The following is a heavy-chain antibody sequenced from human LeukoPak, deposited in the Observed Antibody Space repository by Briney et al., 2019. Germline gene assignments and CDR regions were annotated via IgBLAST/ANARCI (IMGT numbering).Heavy chain of an antibody. CDR3: ARCGVLGDFDY. V-gene: IGHV1-2*02. J-gene: IGHJ4*02. CDR1: GYTFTGYY. CDR2: INPNSGGT. D-gene: IGHD3-10*02. Sequence: WASVKVSCKASGYTFTGYYMHWVRQAPGQGLEWMGWINPNSGGTNYAQKFQGRVTITSDTSATTAYMELSSLRSEDTAVYYCARCGVLGDFDYWGQGTLVAVSS.